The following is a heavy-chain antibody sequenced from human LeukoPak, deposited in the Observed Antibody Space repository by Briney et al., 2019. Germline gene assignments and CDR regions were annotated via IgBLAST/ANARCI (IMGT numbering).Heavy chain of an antibody. D-gene: IGHD6-13*01. CDR1: GGSFSGYY. V-gene: IGHV4-34*01. CDR3: ARGRIAAAGTGGSTWFDY. Sequence: SETLSLTCAVYGGSFSGYYWSWIRQPPGKGLEWIGEINHSGSTNYNPSLKSRVTISVDTSKNQFPLKLSSATAADTAVYYCARGRIAAAGTGGSTWFDYWGQGTLVTVSS. J-gene: IGHJ4*02. CDR2: INHSGST.